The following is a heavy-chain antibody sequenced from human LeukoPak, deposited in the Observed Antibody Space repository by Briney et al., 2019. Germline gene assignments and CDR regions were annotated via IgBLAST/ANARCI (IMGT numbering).Heavy chain of an antibody. Sequence: SVKVSCKASGGTFSSYAISWVRQAPGQGLEWMGRIIPIFGIANYAQKFQGRVTITADKSTSTAYMELSSRRSEDTAVYYCARDQMAYDSSGYYSPPFDYWGQGTLVTVSS. V-gene: IGHV1-69*04. J-gene: IGHJ4*02. CDR1: GGTFSSYA. D-gene: IGHD3-22*01. CDR2: IIPIFGIA. CDR3: ARDQMAYDSSGYYSPPFDY.